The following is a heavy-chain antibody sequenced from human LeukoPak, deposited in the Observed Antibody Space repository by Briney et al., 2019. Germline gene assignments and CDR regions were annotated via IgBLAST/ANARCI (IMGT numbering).Heavy chain of an antibody. V-gene: IGHV4-4*07. CDR1: GGSISSYY. D-gene: IGHD3-22*01. J-gene: IGHJ5*02. Sequence: SETLSLTCTVSGGSISSYYWSWIRQPAGKGLEWIGRIYTSGSTNYNPSLKSRVTMSVDTSKNQFSLKLSSVTAADTAVYYCARIDSSGYFPWFDPWGQGTLVTVSS. CDR3: ARIDSSGYFPWFDP. CDR2: IYTSGST.